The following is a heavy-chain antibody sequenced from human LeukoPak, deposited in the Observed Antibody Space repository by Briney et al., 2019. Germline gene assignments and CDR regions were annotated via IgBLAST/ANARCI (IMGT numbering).Heavy chain of an antibody. Sequence: ASVKVSCKVSGYTLTELFMHWVRQAPGKGLEWMGGFDPEVGKTIYAQKFQGRVTMTEYTSTDTAYMELSSLRSEDTAVYYCATRYCSGGSCPNYYYYYINVWGKGTTVTISS. CDR2: FDPEVGKT. J-gene: IGHJ6*03. V-gene: IGHV1-24*01. D-gene: IGHD2-15*01. CDR1: GYTLTELF. CDR3: ATRYCSGGSCPNYYYYYINV.